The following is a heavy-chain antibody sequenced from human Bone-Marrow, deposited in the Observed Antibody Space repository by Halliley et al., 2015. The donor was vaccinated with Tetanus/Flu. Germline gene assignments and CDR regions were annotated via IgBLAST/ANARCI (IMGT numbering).Heavy chain of an antibody. V-gene: IGHV4-30-4*01. J-gene: IGHJ5*02. D-gene: IGHD3-22*01. CDR2: IYFSGGT. CDR3: VRETYFDSSGYDL. Sequence: WIGFIYFSGGTYYNPSLKSRVTLSVDTSKNQFSLELSSVTAADTAVYYCVRETYFDSSGYDLWGQGTLVTVSS.